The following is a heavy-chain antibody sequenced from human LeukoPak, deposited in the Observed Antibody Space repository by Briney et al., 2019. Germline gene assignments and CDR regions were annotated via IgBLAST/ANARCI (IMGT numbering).Heavy chain of an antibody. J-gene: IGHJ4*02. V-gene: IGHV1-2*02. CDR1: GYTFTRYY. CDR2: INPNSGGT. Sequence: GASVKVSCKASGYTFTRYYMHWVRQAPGQGLEWMGWINPNSGGTNYEQKFQGRVTMTRDTSISTAYMELSRLRSDDTAVYYCAITGEYSYPFDYWGQGTLVTVSS. D-gene: IGHD5-18*01. CDR3: AITGEYSYPFDY.